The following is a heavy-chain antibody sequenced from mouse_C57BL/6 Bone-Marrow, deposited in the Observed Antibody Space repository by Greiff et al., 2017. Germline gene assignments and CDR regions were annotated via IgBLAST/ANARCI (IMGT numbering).Heavy chain of an antibody. D-gene: IGHD1-1*01. CDR3: ARDYGSSPHYFDY. CDR1: GYAFSSSW. V-gene: IGHV1-82*01. J-gene: IGHJ2*01. Sequence: QVQLKESGPELVKPGASVKISCKASGYAFSSSWMNWVKQRPGKGLEWIGRLYPGDGDTNYNGKFKGKATLTADKSSSTAYMQLSSLTSEDSAVYFCARDYGSSPHYFDYWGQGTTLTVSS. CDR2: LYPGDGDT.